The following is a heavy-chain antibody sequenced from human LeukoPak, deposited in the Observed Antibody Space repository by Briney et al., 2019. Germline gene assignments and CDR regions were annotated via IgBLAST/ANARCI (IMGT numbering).Heavy chain of an antibody. D-gene: IGHD3-16*02. CDR2: IDYSGST. CDR3: ARVSLYDYVWGSYRPYNGMDV. CDR1: GGSISSGGYY. V-gene: IGHV4-31*03. J-gene: IGHJ6*02. Sequence: SETLSLTCSVSGGSISSGGYYWSWIRQHPGKGLEWIGYIDYSGSTSYNPSLKSRVTISVDTSKNQFSLKLSSVTAADTAVYYCARVSLYDYVWGSYRPYNGMDVWGQGTTVTVSS.